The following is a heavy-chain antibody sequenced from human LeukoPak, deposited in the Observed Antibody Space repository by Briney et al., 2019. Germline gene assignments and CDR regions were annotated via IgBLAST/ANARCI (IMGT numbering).Heavy chain of an antibody. D-gene: IGHD3-9*01. CDR2: IYSGGST. CDR3: AKDSGEGYFDWSVYFDY. CDR1: GFTVSSNY. V-gene: IGHV3-66*01. Sequence: RGSLRLSCAASGFTVSSNYMSWVRQAPGKGLEWVSVIYSGGSTYYADSVKGRFTISRDNSKNTLYLQMNSLRAEDTAVYYCAKDSGEGYFDWSVYFDYWGQGTLVTVSS. J-gene: IGHJ4*02.